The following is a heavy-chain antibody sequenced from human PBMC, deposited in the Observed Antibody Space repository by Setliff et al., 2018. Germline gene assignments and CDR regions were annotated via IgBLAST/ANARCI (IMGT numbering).Heavy chain of an antibody. Sequence: ASVKVSCKASGYTFTSYGISWVRQAPGQGLEWMGWISTYNGDTDYAQKLQDRLTMTTDTSTSTVYMELRSLRSEGTAVYYCARDVFPYHYEGAFDIWGQGTMVTVSS. CDR3: ARDVFPYHYEGAFDI. J-gene: IGHJ3*02. CDR2: ISTYNGDT. V-gene: IGHV1-18*01. CDR1: GYTFTSYG. D-gene: IGHD3-22*01.